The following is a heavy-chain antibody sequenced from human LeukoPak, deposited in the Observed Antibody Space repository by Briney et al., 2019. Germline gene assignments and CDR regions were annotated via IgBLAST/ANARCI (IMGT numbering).Heavy chain of an antibody. CDR1: GGSISSYC. V-gene: IGHV4-59*01. Sequence: SETLSLTCTVSGGSISSYCWSWIRQPPGKGLEWIGYIYYSGSTNYNPSLKSRVTISVDTSKNQFSLKLSSVTAADTAVYYCATGATTPEYFQHWGQGTLVTVSS. CDR3: ATGATTPEYFQH. D-gene: IGHD1-26*01. J-gene: IGHJ1*01. CDR2: IYYSGST.